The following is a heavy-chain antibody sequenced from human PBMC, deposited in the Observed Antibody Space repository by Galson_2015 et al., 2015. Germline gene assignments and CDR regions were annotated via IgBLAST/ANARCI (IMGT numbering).Heavy chain of an antibody. J-gene: IGHJ4*02. Sequence: PALVKPTQTLTLTCTFSGFSLSTTAVGVGWIRQPPGKALEWLALIYWDDDKRYSPSLKIRLTITKATSKNQVVLTMTNMDPVDTDTYYCAHRQGCIAGAGLDYWGQGTLVTVSS. CDR1: GFSLSTTAVG. CDR2: IYWDDDK. V-gene: IGHV2-5*02. CDR3: AHRQGCIAGAGLDY. D-gene: IGHD6-13*01.